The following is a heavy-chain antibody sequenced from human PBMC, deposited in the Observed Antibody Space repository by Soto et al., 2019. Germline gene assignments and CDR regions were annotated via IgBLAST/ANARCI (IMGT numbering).Heavy chain of an antibody. CDR2: IWYDGSNK. CDR3: ARGGYGGEAPFDF. V-gene: IGHV3-33*01. CDR1: GFTFRSHG. J-gene: IGHJ4*02. D-gene: IGHD2-21*01. Sequence: QVQLVESGGGVVQPGRSLRLSCAASGFTFRSHGMHWVRQAPGKGLEWVAVIWYDGSNKYYADSAKGRFTISRDNSKNTLYLQMNSLRVEDTAVYYCARGGYGGEAPFDFWGQGTLVTVSS.